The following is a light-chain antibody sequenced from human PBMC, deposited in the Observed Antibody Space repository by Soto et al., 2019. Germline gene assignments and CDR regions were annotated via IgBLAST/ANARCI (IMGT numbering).Light chain of an antibody. V-gene: IGLV1-44*01. J-gene: IGLJ1*01. CDR1: SSDIGSNP. Sequence: QSVLTQPPSASGTPGQGVTISCSGSSSDIGSNPVNGYQQLPGTAPKLLIFGNSNRPSGVPDRFSGSNSGTSASLAITGLQTEDEADYYCQSYDRSLSGYVFGTGTKVTVL. CDR3: QSYDRSLSGYV. CDR2: GNS.